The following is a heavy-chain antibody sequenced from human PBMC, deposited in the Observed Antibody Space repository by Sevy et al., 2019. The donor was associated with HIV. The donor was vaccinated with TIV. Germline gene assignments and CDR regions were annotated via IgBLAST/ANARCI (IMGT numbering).Heavy chain of an antibody. V-gene: IGHV3-23*01. CDR2: LDNSGDKT. CDR3: AKAGGGWNYFDY. D-gene: IGHD6-19*01. J-gene: IGHJ4*02. Sequence: GGSLRLSCAASGFTFDNYAMTWVRQTPGKGLEWVSTLDNSGDKTYNADSVKGRFTISGDNSKNTLYLQMDRLRAEDTAIYYCAKAGGGWNYFDYSGQGTLVTVSS. CDR1: GFTFDNYA.